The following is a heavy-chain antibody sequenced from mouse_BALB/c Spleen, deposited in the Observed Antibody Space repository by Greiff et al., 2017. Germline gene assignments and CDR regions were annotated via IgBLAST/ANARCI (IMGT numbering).Heavy chain of an antibody. CDR1: GYSITSDYA. Sequence: EVQLQQSGPGLVKPSQSLSLTCTVTGYSITSDYAWNWIRQFPGNKLEWMGYISYSGSTSYNPSLKSRISITRDTSKNQFFLQLNSVTTEDTATYYCARRGTMIIAMDYWGQGTSVTVSS. D-gene: IGHD2-4*01. V-gene: IGHV3-2*02. CDR2: ISYSGST. CDR3: ARRGTMIIAMDY. J-gene: IGHJ4*01.